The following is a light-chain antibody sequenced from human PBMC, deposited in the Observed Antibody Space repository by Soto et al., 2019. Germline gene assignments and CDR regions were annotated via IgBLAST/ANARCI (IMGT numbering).Light chain of an antibody. Sequence: QSALTQPASVSGSPGQSITISCTGTSSDVGIYKYVSWYQQHPGKAPNLMIYEGTNRPSGVSNRFSGSKSGNTASLTISGLQAEDEADYYCSSYTSSSTVVFGGGTQLTVL. CDR2: EGT. CDR1: SSDVGIYKY. J-gene: IGLJ2*01. CDR3: SSYTSSSTVV. V-gene: IGLV2-14*01.